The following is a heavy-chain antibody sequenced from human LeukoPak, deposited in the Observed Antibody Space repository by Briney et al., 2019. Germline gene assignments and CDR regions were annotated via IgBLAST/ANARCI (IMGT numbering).Heavy chain of an antibody. CDR2: IYYSGST. V-gene: IGHV4-59*08. CDR3: AGHAARGYSYGYHYYYYYYMDV. CDR1: GGSISSYY. D-gene: IGHD5-18*01. J-gene: IGHJ6*03. Sequence: SETLSLTCTVSGGSISSYYWSWIRQPPGKGLEWIGYIYYSGSTNYNPSLKSRVTISVDTSKNQFSLKLSSVTAADTAVYYCAGHAARGYSYGYHYYYYYYMDVWGKGTTVTVSS.